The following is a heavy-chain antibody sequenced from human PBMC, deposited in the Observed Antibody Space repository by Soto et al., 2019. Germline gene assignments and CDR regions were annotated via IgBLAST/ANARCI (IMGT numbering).Heavy chain of an antibody. Sequence: ASVKVSCKASGYTFTSYAISWVRQAPGQGLEWMGWISGYNGNTKYAEKLQGRVTMTTDTSTSTAHMELRSLRSDDTAVYYCARDHHRYSGYDYVDYWGQGTLVTVSS. CDR2: ISGYNGNT. D-gene: IGHD5-12*01. J-gene: IGHJ4*02. CDR3: ARDHHRYSGYDYVDY. CDR1: GYTFTSYA. V-gene: IGHV1-18*01.